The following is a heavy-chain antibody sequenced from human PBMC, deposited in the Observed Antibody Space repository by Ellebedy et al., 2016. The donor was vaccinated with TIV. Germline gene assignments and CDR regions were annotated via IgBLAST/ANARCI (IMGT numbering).Heavy chain of an antibody. CDR3: VRNCSGSGSYCS. J-gene: IGHJ4*02. Sequence: PGGSLRLSCAASGFTFSSNAMSWVRQAPGKGLEWVSSIDSISNYMYYADSVKGRFTITRDNAKNSLFLEMNSLRTEDTALYHCVRNCSGSGSYCSWGQGILVTVSS. CDR2: IDSISNYM. CDR1: GFTFSSNA. D-gene: IGHD3-10*01. V-gene: IGHV3-21*01.